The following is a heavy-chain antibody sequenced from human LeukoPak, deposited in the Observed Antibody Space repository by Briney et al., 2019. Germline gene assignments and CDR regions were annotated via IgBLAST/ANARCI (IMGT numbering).Heavy chain of an antibody. CDR2: IYYSGST. CDR1: GGSISSYY. V-gene: IGHV4-59*08. J-gene: IGHJ4*02. D-gene: IGHD3-10*01. Sequence: SETLSLTCTVSGGSISSYYWSWIRQPPGKGLEWMGYIYYSGSTNYNPSLKSRVTISLDTSKNQFSLKLSSVTAADTAVYYCARRGEYGSGSYFDYWGQGTLVTVSS. CDR3: ARRGEYGSGSYFDY.